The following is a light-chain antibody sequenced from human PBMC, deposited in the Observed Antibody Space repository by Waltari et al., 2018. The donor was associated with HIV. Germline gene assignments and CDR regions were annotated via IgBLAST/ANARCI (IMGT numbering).Light chain of an antibody. Sequence: ALTQPASVSGSPGQSITISCTGTSSDIGGYKYVSWYQQQPGKAPKLMISEVSNRPSGVSNRFSGSKSGNTASLTISGLQAEDEADYYCSSYTTSSTWVFGGGTKLTVL. CDR2: EVS. CDR3: SSYTTSSTWV. J-gene: IGLJ3*02. V-gene: IGLV2-14*01. CDR1: SSDIGGYKY.